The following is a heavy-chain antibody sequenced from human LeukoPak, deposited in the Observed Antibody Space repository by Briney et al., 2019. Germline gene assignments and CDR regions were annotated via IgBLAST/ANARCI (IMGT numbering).Heavy chain of an antibody. CDR1: GFTFSSYG. V-gene: IGHV3-33*06. CDR3: AKEVGYDSSGYLSY. D-gene: IGHD3-22*01. J-gene: IGHJ4*02. Sequence: GGSLRLSCAASGFTFSSYGMHWVRQAPGKGLEWVAVIWYDGSNKYYADSEKGRFTISRDNSKNTLYLQMNSLRAEDTAVYYCAKEVGYDSSGYLSYWGQGTLVTVSS. CDR2: IWYDGSNK.